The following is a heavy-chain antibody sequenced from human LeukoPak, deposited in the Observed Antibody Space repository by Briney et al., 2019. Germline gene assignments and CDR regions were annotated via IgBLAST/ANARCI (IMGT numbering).Heavy chain of an antibody. CDR3: ARDQSYYGSGSPMNV. CDR1: GFTASSNY. J-gene: IGHJ6*04. CDR2: IYSGGST. V-gene: IGHV3-66*01. Sequence: GGSLRLSCAASGFTASSNYMSWVRQAPGKGLEWVSVIYSGGSTYYADSVKGRFTISRDNSKNTLYLQMNSLRAEDTAVYYCARDQSYYGSGSPMNVWGKGTTVTVSS. D-gene: IGHD3-10*01.